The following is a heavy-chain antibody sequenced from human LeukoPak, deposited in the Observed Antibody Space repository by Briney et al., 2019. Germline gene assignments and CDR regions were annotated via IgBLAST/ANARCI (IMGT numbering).Heavy chain of an antibody. CDR1: GGSINNYY. CDR2: IYYRGSS. V-gene: IGHV4-59*01. CDR3: ARVQKDYYDSGGYHSAAAFDI. Sequence: ASETLSLTCTVSGGSINNYYWSWIRQSPGKGLEWTGYIYYRGSSNYNPSLKSRITMSVDTFKNQFSLKLNSVTAADTAVYYCARVQKDYYDSGGYHSAAAFDIWGQGTMVTVSS. D-gene: IGHD3-22*01. J-gene: IGHJ3*02.